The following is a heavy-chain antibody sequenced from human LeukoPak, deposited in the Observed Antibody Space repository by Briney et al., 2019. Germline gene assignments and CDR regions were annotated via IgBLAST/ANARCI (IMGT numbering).Heavy chain of an antibody. CDR1: GFTFGDYA. CDR3: TRISSSGWSSVEY. D-gene: IGHD6-19*01. V-gene: IGHV3-49*03. Sequence: PGGSLRLSCTASGFTFGDYAMSWFRQAPGKGLEWVGFIRSKAYGGTTEYAASVKGRFTISRDDSKSIAYLQMNSLKTEDTAVYYGTRISSSGWSSVEYWGQGTLVTVSS. CDR2: IRSKAYGGTT. J-gene: IGHJ4*02.